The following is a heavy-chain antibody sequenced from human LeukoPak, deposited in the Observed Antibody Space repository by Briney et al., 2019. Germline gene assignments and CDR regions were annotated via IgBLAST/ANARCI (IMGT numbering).Heavy chain of an antibody. CDR3: ARHVLYSYGPQWWFDP. J-gene: IGHJ5*02. CDR1: GXSFTNYR. CDR2: LDASDSYT. V-gene: IGHV5-10-1*01. Sequence: GEPLRISFKGSGXSFTNYRISWVRHMPGRGVEWMSCLDASDSYTNYSPTFQGHVTISADKSSSTAYLQWSSPKASDTAIYYSARHVLYSYGPQWWFDPWGQGTLVTVSS. D-gene: IGHD5-18*01.